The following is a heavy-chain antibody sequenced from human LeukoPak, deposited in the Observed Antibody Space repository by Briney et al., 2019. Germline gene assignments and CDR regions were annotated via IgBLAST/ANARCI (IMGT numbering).Heavy chain of an antibody. CDR1: GFTFSRCA. J-gene: IGHJ4*02. D-gene: IGHD2/OR15-2a*01. CDR3: AARPPIIVGGPFDY. Sequence: GGSLRLSCAASGFTFSRCAMGWVRLAPGKGLERVSTIGGSGDSTYYAGSVKGRFTISRDHSKNTLYLQMNSLRAEDTAVYYCAARPPIIVGGPFDYWGQGILVTVSS. V-gene: IGHV3-23*01. CDR2: IGGSGDST.